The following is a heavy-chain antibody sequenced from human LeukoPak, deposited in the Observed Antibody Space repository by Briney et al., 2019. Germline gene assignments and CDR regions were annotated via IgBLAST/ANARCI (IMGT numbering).Heavy chain of an antibody. CDR2: IKQDGSEK. CDR1: GFSFSDYW. CDR3: AGGSGWVTDS. D-gene: IGHD6-19*01. Sequence: GGSLRLSCAASGFSFSDYWMNWVRQAPGKGLEWVANIKQDGSEKYYVGSVKGRFTISRDNAKNSLYLQMNSLRAEDTAVYFCAGGSGWVTDSWGQGTLVTVSA. J-gene: IGHJ4*02. V-gene: IGHV3-7*01.